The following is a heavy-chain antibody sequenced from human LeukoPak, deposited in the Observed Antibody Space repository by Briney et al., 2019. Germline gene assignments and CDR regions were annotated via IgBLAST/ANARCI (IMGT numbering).Heavy chain of an antibody. V-gene: IGHV3-23*01. CDR3: TPDFYGDPLYYYYYGMDV. J-gene: IGHJ6*02. D-gene: IGHD4-17*01. Sequence: PGGSLRLSCAASGFTFSSYAMSWVRQAPGKGLEWVSAISGSGGSTYYADSVKGRFTISRDNSKNTLYLQMNSLKTEDTAVYYCTPDFYGDPLYYYYYGMDVWGQGTPVTVSS. CDR1: GFTFSSYA. CDR2: ISGSGGST.